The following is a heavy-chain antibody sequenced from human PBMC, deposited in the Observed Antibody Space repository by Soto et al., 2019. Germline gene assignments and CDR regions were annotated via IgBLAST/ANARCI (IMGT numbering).Heavy chain of an antibody. V-gene: IGHV3-23*01. CDR3: AKDDFWLAGPLYFDY. J-gene: IGHJ4*02. D-gene: IGHD3-3*01. CDR1: GFTFSSYA. Sequence: GGSLRLSCAASGFTFSSYAMSWVRQAPGKGLEWVSAISGSGGSTYYADSVKGRFTISRDNSKNTPYLQMNSLRAEDTAVYYCAKDDFWLAGPLYFDYWGQGTLVTVSS. CDR2: ISGSGGST.